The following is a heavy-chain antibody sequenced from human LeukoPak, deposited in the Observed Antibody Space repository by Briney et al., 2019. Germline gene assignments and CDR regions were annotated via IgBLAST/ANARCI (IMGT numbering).Heavy chain of an antibody. CDR1: GGSISSYY. D-gene: IGHD3-22*01. Sequence: SETLSLTCTVSGGSISSYYWSWIRQPPGKGLEWIGYIYYSGSTNYNPSLKSRVTISVDTSKNQFSLKLSSVTAADTAVYYCARDRSSGYWGTADAFDIWGQGTMVTVSS. CDR3: ARDRSSGYWGTADAFDI. J-gene: IGHJ3*02. V-gene: IGHV4-59*01. CDR2: IYYSGST.